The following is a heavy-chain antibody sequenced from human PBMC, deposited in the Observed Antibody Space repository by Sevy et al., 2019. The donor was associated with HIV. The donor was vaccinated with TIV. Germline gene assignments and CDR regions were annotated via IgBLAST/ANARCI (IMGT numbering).Heavy chain of an antibody. Sequence: SQTLSLTCAISGDSVSSNSAAWNWIRQSPSRGLEWLGRTYYRSKWYNDYAVSVKSRITINPDTSKNQFSLQLNSVTPEDTAVYYCARDLLYSSSTGYFFDYWGQGTLVTVSS. CDR2: TYYRSKWYN. CDR1: GDSVSSNSAA. D-gene: IGHD6-13*01. CDR3: ARDLLYSSSTGYFFDY. J-gene: IGHJ4*02. V-gene: IGHV6-1*01.